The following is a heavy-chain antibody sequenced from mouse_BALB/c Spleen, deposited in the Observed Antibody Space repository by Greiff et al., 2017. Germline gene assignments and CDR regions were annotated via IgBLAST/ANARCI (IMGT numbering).Heavy chain of an antibody. J-gene: IGHJ2*01. V-gene: IGHV1-54*03. Sequence: VQLQQSGAELVRPGTSVKVSCKASGYAFTNYLIEWVKQRPGQGLEWIGVINPGSGGTNYNEKFKGKATLTADKSSSTAYMQLSSLTSDDSAVYFCARETGTDYFDYWGQGTTLTVSA. D-gene: IGHD4-1*01. CDR2: INPGSGGT. CDR3: ARETGTDYFDY. CDR1: GYAFTNYL.